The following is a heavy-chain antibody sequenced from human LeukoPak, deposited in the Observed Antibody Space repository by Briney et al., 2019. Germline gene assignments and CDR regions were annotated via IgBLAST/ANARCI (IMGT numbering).Heavy chain of an antibody. D-gene: IGHD4-17*01. CDR2: IEYSGNT. V-gene: IGHV4-31*03. Sequence: SETLSLTCTVSGDSLSGVCCCWTWLRQHPGKGLEWIGYIEYSGNTFSNPSLTSRLAISADPSDSRYSLHLPSLTAADTAVYYCARQIKSIDYDSFFASWGQGTLVTVSS. CDR1: GDSLSGVCCC. J-gene: IGHJ4*02. CDR3: ARQIKSIDYDSFFAS.